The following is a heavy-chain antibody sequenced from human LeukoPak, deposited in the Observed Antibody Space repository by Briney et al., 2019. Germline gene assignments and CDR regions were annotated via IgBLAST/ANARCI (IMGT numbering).Heavy chain of an antibody. CDR3: ARGEYSGYDYGY. V-gene: IGHV7-4-1*02. J-gene: IGHJ4*02. CDR1: NYTFTSYP. CDR2: INTKTGKS. D-gene: IGHD5-12*01. Sequence: GASVKVSCKGSNYTFTSYPINWVRQAPGQGLEWMGSINTKTGKSTYARGFTGRFLFSLDTSVSTAYLQISSLTAEDTAVYYCARGEYSGYDYGYWGQRTLVTVSS.